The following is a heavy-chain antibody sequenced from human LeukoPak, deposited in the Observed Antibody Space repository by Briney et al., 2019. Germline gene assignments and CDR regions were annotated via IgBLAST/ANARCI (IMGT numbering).Heavy chain of an antibody. CDR2: VYPGDSDT. Sequence: GESLKISCKGSGYSFTNYWIGWVRQMPGKGLEWMGIVYPGDSDTRYGPSFQGQVTISADKSISTAYLQWSSLKASDTAMYYCARHAMRMTRGAMSAFDIWGQGTMVTVSS. D-gene: IGHD3-10*01. CDR3: ARHAMRMTRGAMSAFDI. J-gene: IGHJ3*02. V-gene: IGHV5-51*01. CDR1: GYSFTNYW.